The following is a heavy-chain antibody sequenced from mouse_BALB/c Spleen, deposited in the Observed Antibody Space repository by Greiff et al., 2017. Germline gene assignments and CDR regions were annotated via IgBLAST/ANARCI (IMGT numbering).Heavy chain of an antibody. CDR2: ILPGSGST. CDR3: ASRYYYGSSSSYWYFDV. D-gene: IGHD1-1*01. CDR1: GYTFSSYW. J-gene: IGHJ1*01. V-gene: IGHV1-9*01. Sequence: QVQLKESGAELMKPGASVKISCKATGYTFSSYWIEWVKQRPGHGLEWIGEILPGSGSTNYNEKFKGKATFTADTSSNTAYMQLSSLTSEDSAVYYCASRYYYGSSSSYWYFDVWGAGTTVTVSS.